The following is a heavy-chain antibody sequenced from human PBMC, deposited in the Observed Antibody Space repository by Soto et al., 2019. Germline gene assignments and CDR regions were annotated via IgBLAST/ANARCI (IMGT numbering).Heavy chain of an antibody. CDR2: ISSGSVHI. CDR1: GFTFSTCS. J-gene: IGHJ4*02. D-gene: IGHD6-19*01. CDR3: ARDGSGWSRDF. Sequence: PGGSLRLSCAASGFTFSTCSMNWVRQAPGQGLEWVASISSGSVHIYYIDSVKGRFTISRNNAENSLSLQMNSLRVEDTAVYFCARDGSGWSRDFWGQGTPVPVSS. V-gene: IGHV3-21*06.